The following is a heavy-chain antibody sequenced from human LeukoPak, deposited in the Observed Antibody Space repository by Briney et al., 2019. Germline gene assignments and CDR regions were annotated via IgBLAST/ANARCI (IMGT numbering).Heavy chain of an antibody. D-gene: IGHD2-2*01. Sequence: SETLSLTCTVSGGSISSTSHYWGWIRQPPGKGLEWIGSIYYSGSTYYNPSLKSRVTLSLDTSKNQFSLKLTSVTAADTAIYYCAQLHLSCSSTNCPDYWGQGTLVTVSS. V-gene: IGHV4-39*01. J-gene: IGHJ4*02. CDR1: GGSISSTSHY. CDR3: AQLHLSCSSTNCPDY. CDR2: IYYSGST.